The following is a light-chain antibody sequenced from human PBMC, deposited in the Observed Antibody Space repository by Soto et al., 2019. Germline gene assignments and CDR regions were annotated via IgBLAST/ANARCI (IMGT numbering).Light chain of an antibody. CDR1: QSINTW. CDR3: QQLNTYPIT. J-gene: IGKJ5*01. CDR2: KAS. Sequence: DIQMTQSPSTLSGSVGDRVTITCRASQSINTWLAWYQQKPGKAPKLLIYKASSLESGVPSRFSGSGSGTEFTLTISSLQPDDFATYYCQQLNTYPITFGQGTRLEIK. V-gene: IGKV1-5*03.